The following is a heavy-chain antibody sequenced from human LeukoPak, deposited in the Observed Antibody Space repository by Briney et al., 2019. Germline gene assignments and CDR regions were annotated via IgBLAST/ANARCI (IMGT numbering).Heavy chain of an antibody. CDR3: ARDHRLDSSSWYYENWFDP. CDR1: GGSFSSYY. Sequence: PSETLSLTCAVYGGSFSSYYWSWIRQPAGKGLEWIGRIYTSGSTNYNPSLKSRVTMSVDTSKNQFSLKLSTVTAADTAVYYCARDHRLDSSSWYYENWFDPWGQGTLVTVSS. J-gene: IGHJ5*02. V-gene: IGHV4-4*07. D-gene: IGHD6-13*01. CDR2: IYTSGST.